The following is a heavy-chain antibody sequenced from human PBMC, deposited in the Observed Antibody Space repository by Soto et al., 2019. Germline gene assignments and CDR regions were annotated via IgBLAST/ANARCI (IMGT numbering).Heavy chain of an antibody. CDR2: ISYDGRKK. Sequence: GSLRLTCAAPGFTFSSFGMHWVRQAPVEGVEWVIFISYDGRKKYYADSVKGRFTISRDNSKNTLYLQMNSLRAEDTAVYYCAKDISDCSGGSCYSDYYYYGMDVWGQGTAVTVSS. J-gene: IGHJ6*01. CDR3: AKDISDCSGGSCYSDYYYYGMDV. D-gene: IGHD2-15*01. V-gene: IGHV3-30*18. CDR1: GFTFSSFG.